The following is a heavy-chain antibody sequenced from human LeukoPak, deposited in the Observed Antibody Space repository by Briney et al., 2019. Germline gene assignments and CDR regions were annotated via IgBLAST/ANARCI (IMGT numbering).Heavy chain of an antibody. CDR1: GFTFDDYA. CDR2: ISWNSGSI. CDR3: AKGDSSAPWGWFDP. V-gene: IGHV3-9*01. Sequence: GRSLRLSCAASGFTFDDYAMHWVRQAPGKGLEWVSGISWNSGSIGYADPVKGRFTISRDNAKNSLYLQMNSLRAEDTALYYCAKGDSSAPWGWFDPWGQGTLVTVSS. J-gene: IGHJ5*02. D-gene: IGHD3-22*01.